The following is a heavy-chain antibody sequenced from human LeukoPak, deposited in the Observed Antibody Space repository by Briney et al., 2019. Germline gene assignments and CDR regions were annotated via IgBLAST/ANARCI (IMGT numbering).Heavy chain of an antibody. Sequence: SETLSLTCVVSGYSISSGYYWGWIRQPPGKGLEWIASIYHSGGTYYNPSLKSRVTISVDTSKNQFSLKLSSVTAADTAVYYCAGGGEGATPYYYYYYMDVWGKGTTVTVSS. CDR1: GYSISSGYY. CDR3: AGGGEGATPYYYYYYMDV. CDR2: IYHSGGT. V-gene: IGHV4-38-2*01. J-gene: IGHJ6*03. D-gene: IGHD1-26*01.